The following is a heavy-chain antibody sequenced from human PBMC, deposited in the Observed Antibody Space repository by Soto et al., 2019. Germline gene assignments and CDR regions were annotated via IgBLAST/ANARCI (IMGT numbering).Heavy chain of an antibody. J-gene: IGHJ3*02. Sequence: QVQLVQSGAEVKKPGSSVKVSCKASGGTFSSYTISWVRQAPGQGLEWMGRIIPILGIANYAQKFQGRVTSTADKSTSTAYMELSSLRSEDTAVYYCARATYYFDAFDIWGQGTMVTVSS. V-gene: IGHV1-69*02. D-gene: IGHD1-26*01. CDR2: IIPILGIA. CDR3: ARATYYFDAFDI. CDR1: GGTFSSYT.